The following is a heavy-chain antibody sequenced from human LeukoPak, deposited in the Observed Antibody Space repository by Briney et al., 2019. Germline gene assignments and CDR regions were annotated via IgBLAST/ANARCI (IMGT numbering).Heavy chain of an antibody. CDR2: ISGSGGST. V-gene: IGHV3-23*01. CDR1: GFTFSNYA. J-gene: IGHJ4*02. CDR3: TKGTIWLPFDY. D-gene: IGHD5-18*01. Sequence: PGGSLRLSCAASGFTFSNYAMSWARQAPGTGLEWVSAISGSGGSTYYADSVKGRFTISRDNSKNTLYLQMNSLRAEDTAVYYCTKGTIWLPFDYWGQGTLVTVSS.